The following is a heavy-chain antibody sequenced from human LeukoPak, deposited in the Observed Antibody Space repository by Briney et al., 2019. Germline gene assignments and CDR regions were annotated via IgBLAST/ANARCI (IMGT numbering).Heavy chain of an antibody. V-gene: IGHV1-46*01. D-gene: IGHD1-26*01. CDR1: VYTITSYY. J-gene: IGHJ4*02. CDR3: ARVSSGSTFDY. CDR2: INPSGGST. Sequence: GASVKVSCKTSVYTITSYYMHWVRQAPGQGLEWMGIINPSGGSTSYTQKFQGRVTMTRDTSTSTVYMELSSLTSEDTAVYYCARVSSGSTFDYWGQGTLVTVSS.